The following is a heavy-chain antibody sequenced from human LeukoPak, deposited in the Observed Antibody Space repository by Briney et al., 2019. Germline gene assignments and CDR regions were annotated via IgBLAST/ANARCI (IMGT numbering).Heavy chain of an antibody. V-gene: IGHV4-4*07. CDR2: IYTSGST. Sequence: NPSETLSLTCTVSGGSISSYYWSWIRQPTGKGLEWIGHIYTSGSTNYNPSLRSRVTISVDTSKNQFSLKLTSVTAADTAVYYCARFEGGSYQRYFHPWGQGTLVTVSS. J-gene: IGHJ1*01. D-gene: IGHD1-26*01. CDR3: ARFEGGSYQRYFHP. CDR1: GGSISSYY.